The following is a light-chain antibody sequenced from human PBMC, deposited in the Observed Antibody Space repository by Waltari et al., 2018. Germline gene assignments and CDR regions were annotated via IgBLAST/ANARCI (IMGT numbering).Light chain of an antibody. CDR1: QSVSSSY. CDR2: GAS. Sequence: EIVLTQSPGTLSLSPGERATLSCRASQSVSSSYLAWYQQKLGQPPRLLIYGASRRATGIPDRFSGSGSGTDFTLTISRLEPEDFAVYYCQQYGSSQFTFGPGTKVDIK. J-gene: IGKJ3*01. V-gene: IGKV3-20*01. CDR3: QQYGSSQFT.